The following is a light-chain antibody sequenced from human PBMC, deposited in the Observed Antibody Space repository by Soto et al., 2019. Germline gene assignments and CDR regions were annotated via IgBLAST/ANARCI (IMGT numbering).Light chain of an antibody. CDR1: QSVSSNY. V-gene: IGKV3-20*01. CDR3: QQYGGSSGT. J-gene: IGKJ1*01. CDR2: GAS. Sequence: EIVLTQSPGTLSLSPGERATLSCRASQSVSSNYLAWYQQKPGQAPRLLIYGASSRATGIPDRFNGSGSGTDFTLTISRLEPEDFAVYYCQQYGGSSGTFGQGTKVEIK.